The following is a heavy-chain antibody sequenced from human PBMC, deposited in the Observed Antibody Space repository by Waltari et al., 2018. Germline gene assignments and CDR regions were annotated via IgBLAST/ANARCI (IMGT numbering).Heavy chain of an antibody. Sequence: QVQLVQSGAEVKKPGASVKVSCKASGYTFTSYYMHWVRQAPGQGREWMGIINPSGGSTSYAQKFQARVTMTRDTSTSTVYMELSSLRSEDTAVYYCARDRKPPEVVYYYYYGIDVWGQGTTVTVSS. V-gene: IGHV1-46*01. J-gene: IGHJ6*02. CDR3: ARDRKPPEVVYYYYYGIDV. CDR1: GYTFTSYY. CDR2: INPSGGST.